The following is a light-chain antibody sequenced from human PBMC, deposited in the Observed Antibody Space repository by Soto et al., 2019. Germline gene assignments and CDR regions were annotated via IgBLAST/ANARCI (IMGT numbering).Light chain of an antibody. CDR1: QSVSSN. Sequence: KGMKQSPAALSVKPGERATLSCRASQSVSSNLAWYQQKPGQAPRLLIYDTSTRATGVPTRFSGSRSGAEFTLTISSLQSEDFAVYYCQQYSHWRTFGQRTNVDI. CDR3: QQYSHWRT. V-gene: IGKV3-15*01. J-gene: IGKJ1*01. CDR2: DTS.